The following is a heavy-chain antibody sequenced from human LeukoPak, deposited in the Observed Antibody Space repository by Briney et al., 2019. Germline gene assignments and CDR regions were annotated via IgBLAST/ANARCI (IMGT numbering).Heavy chain of an antibody. Sequence: SGPTLVNPTQTLTLTCSFSGFSLSTSGGGVGWIRQPPGKALEWLALIYWNDYKRYSPSLKSRLPFTKHTSKHQVVLTMTNMDPVHTARYYCAHRSDLSVNNWFDPWGQGTLVTVSS. CDR3: AHRSDLSVNNWFDP. J-gene: IGHJ5*02. CDR2: IYWNDYK. CDR1: GFSLSTSGGG. V-gene: IGHV2-5*01.